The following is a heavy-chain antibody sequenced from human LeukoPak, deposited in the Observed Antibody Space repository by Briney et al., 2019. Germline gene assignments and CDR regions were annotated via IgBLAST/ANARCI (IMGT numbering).Heavy chain of an antibody. V-gene: IGHV4-39*07. D-gene: IGHD3-22*01. CDR3: ARDGDSSGYYYNYFDY. J-gene: IGHJ4*02. CDR2: IYYSGST. CDR1: GGSISSSSYY. Sequence: PSETLSLTCTVSGGSISSSSYYWGWIRQPPGKGLEWIGSIYYSGSTYYNPSLKSRVTISVDTSKNQFSLRLSSVTAADTAVYYCARDGDSSGYYYNYFDYWGQGTLVTVSS.